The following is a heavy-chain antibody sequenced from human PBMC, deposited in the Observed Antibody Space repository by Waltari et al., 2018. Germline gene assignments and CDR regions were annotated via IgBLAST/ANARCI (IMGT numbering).Heavy chain of an antibody. CDR2: IRSKAYGGTT. V-gene: IGHV3-49*04. CDR1: GFTFGDYA. CDR3: TRVPHDYGDLLDY. Sequence: EVQLVESGGGLVQPGRSLRLSCTASGFTFGDYAMSWVRQAPGKGLEWVGFIRSKAYGGTTEYAASVKGRFTISRDDSKSIAYLQMNSLKTEDTAVYYCTRVPHDYGDLLDYWGQGTLVTVSS. D-gene: IGHD4-17*01. J-gene: IGHJ4*02.